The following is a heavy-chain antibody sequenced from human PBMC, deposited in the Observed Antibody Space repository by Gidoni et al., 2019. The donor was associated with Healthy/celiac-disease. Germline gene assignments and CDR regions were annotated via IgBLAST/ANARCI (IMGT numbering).Heavy chain of an antibody. J-gene: IGHJ4*02. CDR2: IWYDGSNK. V-gene: IGHV3-33*01. Sequence: QVQLVESGGGVVQPGRSLRLSCAASGFTFSSYGMHWVRQAPGKGLEWVAVIWYDGSNKYYADSVKGRFTISRDNSKNTLYLQMNSLRAEDTAVYYCARDHYYGSGSYYKSCFDYWGQGTLVTVSS. CDR1: GFTFSSYG. D-gene: IGHD3-10*01. CDR3: ARDHYYGSGSYYKSCFDY.